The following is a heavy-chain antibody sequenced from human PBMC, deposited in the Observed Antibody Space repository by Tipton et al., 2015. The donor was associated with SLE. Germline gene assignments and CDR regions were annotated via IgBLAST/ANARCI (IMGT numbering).Heavy chain of an antibody. Sequence: TLSLTCTVSGGSVSSGSYYWAWIRQPPGKGPEWIGTIYYSGRTDYNPSLKSRVTLSVDTSKSQFSFSLRLSSVTAADTALYYCARTYYDYYAMDVWGQGTTVTVSS. V-gene: IGHV4-61*01. J-gene: IGHJ6*02. CDR3: ARTYYDYYAMDV. CDR2: IYYSGRT. CDR1: GGSVSSGSYY.